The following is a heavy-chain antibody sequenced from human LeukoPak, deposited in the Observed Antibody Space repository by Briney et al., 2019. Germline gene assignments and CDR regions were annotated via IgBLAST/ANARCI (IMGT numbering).Heavy chain of an antibody. J-gene: IGHJ4*02. V-gene: IGHV4-34*01. CDR2: INHSGST. CDR1: GGSISSYY. D-gene: IGHD6-13*01. CDR3: ARRSSSWRIHYFDY. Sequence: SETLSLTCTVSGGSISSYYWSWIRQPPGKGLEWIGEINHSGSTNYNPSLKSRVTISVDTSKNQFSLKLSSVTAADTAVYYCARRSSSWRIHYFDYWGQGTLVTVPS.